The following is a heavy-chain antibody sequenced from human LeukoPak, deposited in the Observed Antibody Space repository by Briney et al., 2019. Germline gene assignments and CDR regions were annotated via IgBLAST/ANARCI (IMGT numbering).Heavy chain of an antibody. CDR3: AKDRSGTTNFFDY. CDR1: GFTFSSYG. J-gene: IGHJ4*02. Sequence: GGSLRLSCAASGFTFSSYGMHWVRQAPGKGLEWVADISSDGSNKYYADSVKGRFTISRDNSKSTLFLQMNSLRAEDTAVYYCAKDRSGTTNFFDYWGQGTLVTVSS. D-gene: IGHD1-7*01. V-gene: IGHV3-30*18. CDR2: ISSDGSNK.